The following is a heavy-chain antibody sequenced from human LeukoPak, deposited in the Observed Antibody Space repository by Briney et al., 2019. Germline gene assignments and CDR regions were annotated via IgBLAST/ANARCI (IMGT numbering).Heavy chain of an antibody. J-gene: IGHJ6*03. CDR3: AKTPPYYYYMDV. CDR2: INPSGGST. CDR1: GYTFTSYG. Sequence: ASVKVSCKASGYTFTSYGISWVRQAPGQGLEWMGIINPSGGSTSYAQKFQGRVTMTRDMSTSTVYMELSSLRSEDTAVYYCAKTPPYYYYMDVWGKGTTVTVSS. V-gene: IGHV1-46*01.